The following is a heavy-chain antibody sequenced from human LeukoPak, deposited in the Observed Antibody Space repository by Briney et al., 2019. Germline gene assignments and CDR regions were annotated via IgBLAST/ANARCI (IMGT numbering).Heavy chain of an antibody. D-gene: IGHD7-27*01. Sequence: GGSLRLSCAASGFTFSTYTMYWVRHPPGKRLEWVSIIGNNGGGIHYADTVRGRFTISRDNSKNALYLQMNSLRVEDTAVYYCAIDPNWGTHSWGQGVLVTVSS. J-gene: IGHJ4*02. CDR2: IGNNGGGI. CDR1: GFTFSTYT. CDR3: AIDPNWGTHS. V-gene: IGHV3-23*01.